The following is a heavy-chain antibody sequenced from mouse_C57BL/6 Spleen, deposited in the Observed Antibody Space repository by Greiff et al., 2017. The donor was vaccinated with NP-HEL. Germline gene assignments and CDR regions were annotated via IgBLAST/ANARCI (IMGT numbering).Heavy chain of an antibody. V-gene: IGHV1-78*01. D-gene: IGHD2-5*01. J-gene: IGHJ3*01. CDR3: ANTGDYSNYPAWFAY. CDR2: IYPRDGST. Sequence: VQLQQSDAELVKPGASVKISCKVSGYTFTDHTIHWMKQRPEQGLEWIGYIYPRDGSTKYNEKFKGKAPLTADKSSSPAYMQLNSLTSEDSAVYFCANTGDYSNYPAWFAYWGQGTLVTVSA. CDR1: GYTFTDHT.